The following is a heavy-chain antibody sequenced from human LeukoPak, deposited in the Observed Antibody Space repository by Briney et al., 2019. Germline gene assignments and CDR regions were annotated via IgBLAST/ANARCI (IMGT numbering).Heavy chain of an antibody. D-gene: IGHD3-9*01. J-gene: IGHJ2*01. Sequence: GGSLRLSCAASGFTFSSYAMSWVRQAPGKGLEWVSAISGSGGSTDYADSVKGRFTISRDNSKNTLYLQMSSLRAEDTAVYYCVKDGLDWGSYFDLWGRGTLVTVSS. CDR1: GFTFSSYA. V-gene: IGHV3-23*01. CDR3: VKDGLDWGSYFDL. CDR2: ISGSGGST.